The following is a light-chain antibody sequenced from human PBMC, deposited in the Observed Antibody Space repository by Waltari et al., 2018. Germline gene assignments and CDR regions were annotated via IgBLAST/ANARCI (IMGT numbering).Light chain of an antibody. V-gene: IGLV2-23*02. CDR2: EVF. CDR3: CSYAGSAPRLV. CDR1: SNNFGSYDF. Sequence: QSALTQPASVSGPPGQWTTISCPGTSNNFGSYDFVPWYQFRPGEVPKPLIYEVFKRPSGVADRFSGSKSDNTASLTISRLQAEDEAAYYCCSYAGSAPRLVFGGGTNLTVL. J-gene: IGLJ3*02.